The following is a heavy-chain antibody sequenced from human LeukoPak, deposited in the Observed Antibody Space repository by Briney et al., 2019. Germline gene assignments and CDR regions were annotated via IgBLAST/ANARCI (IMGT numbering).Heavy chain of an antibody. J-gene: IGHJ5*02. CDR3: ARGGTWSYTNWFDP. D-gene: IGHD6-13*01. CDR1: GASISNFY. V-gene: IGHV4-59*01. Sequence: SETLSLTCTVSGASISNFYWSWIRQSPVKGLEWIGYVYDSGSTNYNPSLKSRVTVSMDTSKSQFSLTLISVTAADTAVYYCARGGTWSYTNWFDPWGQGTLVTVSS. CDR2: VYDSGST.